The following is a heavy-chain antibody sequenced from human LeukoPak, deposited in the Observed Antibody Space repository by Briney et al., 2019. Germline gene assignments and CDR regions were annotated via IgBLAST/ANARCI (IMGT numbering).Heavy chain of an antibody. CDR2: IYHSGST. CDR1: GGSISSSNW. CDR3: ARGIMAYDYVWGSYRSTSHFDY. V-gene: IGHV4-4*02. D-gene: IGHD3-16*02. Sequence: SGTLSLTCAVSGGSISSSNWWSWVRQPPGKGLEWIGEIYHSGSTNYNPSLKSRVTISVDKSKNQFSLKLSSVTAADTAVYYCARGIMAYDYVWGSYRSTSHFDYWGQGTLVTVSS. J-gene: IGHJ4*02.